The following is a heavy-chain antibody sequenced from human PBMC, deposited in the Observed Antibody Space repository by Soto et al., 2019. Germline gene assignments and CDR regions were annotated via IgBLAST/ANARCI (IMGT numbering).Heavy chain of an antibody. J-gene: IGHJ6*03. Sequence: ASVKVSCKASGYTFTSYDINWVRQATGQGLEWMGWMNPNSGNTGYAQKFQGRVTMTRNTSISTAYMELSSLRSEDTAVYYCARTTRDPFIPQLYYYMDVWGKGTTVTVSS. CDR1: GYTFTSYD. V-gene: IGHV1-8*01. D-gene: IGHD1-1*01. CDR3: ARTTRDPFIPQLYYYMDV. CDR2: MNPNSGNT.